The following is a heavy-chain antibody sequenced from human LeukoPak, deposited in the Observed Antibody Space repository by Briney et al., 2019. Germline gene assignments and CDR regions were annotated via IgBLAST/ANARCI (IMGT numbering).Heavy chain of an antibody. CDR2: ISGSGGST. Sequence: GGSLRLSCAASGFTFSSYAMSWVRQAPGKGLEWVSAISGSGGSTYYADSVKGRFTISRDNSKNTLYLQMNSLRAEDTAVYNCAKAEDYYDSSGYYYPTPFDYWGQGTLVTVSS. D-gene: IGHD3-22*01. V-gene: IGHV3-23*01. J-gene: IGHJ4*02. CDR1: GFTFSSYA. CDR3: AKAEDYYDSSGYYYPTPFDY.